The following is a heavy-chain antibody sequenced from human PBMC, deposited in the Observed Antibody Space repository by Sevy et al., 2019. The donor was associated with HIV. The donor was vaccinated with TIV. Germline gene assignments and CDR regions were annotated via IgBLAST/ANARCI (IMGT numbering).Heavy chain of an antibody. CDR3: ARESRDSSSWYWFDP. D-gene: IGHD6-13*01. CDR2: IIPIFGTA. J-gene: IGHJ5*02. Sequence: ASVKVSCKASGGTFSSYAISWVRQAPGQGLEWMGGIIPIFGTANYAQKFQGRVTITADESTGTAYMELSSLRSEDTAVYYWARESRDSSSWYWFDPWGQGTLVTVSS. CDR1: GGTFSSYA. V-gene: IGHV1-69*13.